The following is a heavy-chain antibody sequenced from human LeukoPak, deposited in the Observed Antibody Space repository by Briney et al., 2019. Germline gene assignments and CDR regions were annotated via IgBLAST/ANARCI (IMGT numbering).Heavy chain of an antibody. Sequence: SETLSLTCAVYGGSFSGYYWSGIRQPPGKGGEWGGEINHSGSTNYNPSLKSRVTISVDPSNNQFSLKLSSVTAADTAVYYCARGAGYCSGGSCSRLKYYFDYWGQGTLVTVSS. V-gene: IGHV4-34*01. CDR2: INHSGST. CDR1: GGSFSGYY. J-gene: IGHJ4*02. D-gene: IGHD2-15*01. CDR3: ARGAGYCSGGSCSRLKYYFDY.